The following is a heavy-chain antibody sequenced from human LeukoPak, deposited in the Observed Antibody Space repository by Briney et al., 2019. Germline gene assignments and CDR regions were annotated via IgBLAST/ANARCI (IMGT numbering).Heavy chain of an antibody. V-gene: IGHV3-21*01. D-gene: IGHD2-15*01. Sequence: GGSLRLSFAASGFTFSSYSMNWVRQAPGKGLEWVSSISSSSSYIYYADSVKGRFTISRDNAKNSLYLQMNSLRAEDTAVYYCARDSCSGGSCYSGKFGYWGQGTLVTVSS. J-gene: IGHJ4*02. CDR2: ISSSSSYI. CDR3: ARDSCSGGSCYSGKFGY. CDR1: GFTFSSYS.